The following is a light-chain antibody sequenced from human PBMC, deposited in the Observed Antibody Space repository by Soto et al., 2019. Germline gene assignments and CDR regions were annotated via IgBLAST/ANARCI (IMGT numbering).Light chain of an antibody. J-gene: IGLJ3*02. CDR3: AAWDDSLNGPV. CDR2: SNN. CDR1: SSNIGSKT. V-gene: IGLV1-44*01. Sequence: SVLTQPPSASGTPGQRVTISCSGSSSNIGSKTVNWYQQLPGTAPKLLIYSNNQRPSGVPDRFSGSKSGTSASLAISGLQSEDEADYHCAAWDDSLNGPVFGGGTKVTVL.